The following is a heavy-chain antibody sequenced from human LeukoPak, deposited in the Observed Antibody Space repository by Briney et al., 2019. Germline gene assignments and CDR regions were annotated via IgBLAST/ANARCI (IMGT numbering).Heavy chain of an antibody. Sequence: GASVKVSCKASGYTSTSYDINWVRQATGQGLEWMGWMNPNSGNTGYAQKFQGRVTITRNTSISTAYMELSSLRSEDTAVYYCARIYRPYYDFWSGYQGYYYYYYMDVWGKGTTVTVSS. J-gene: IGHJ6*03. V-gene: IGHV1-8*03. CDR3: ARIYRPYYDFWSGYQGYYYYYYMDV. CDR2: MNPNSGNT. D-gene: IGHD3-3*01. CDR1: GYTSTSYD.